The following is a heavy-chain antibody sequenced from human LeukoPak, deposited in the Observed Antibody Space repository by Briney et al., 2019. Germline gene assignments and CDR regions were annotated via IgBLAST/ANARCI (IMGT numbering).Heavy chain of an antibody. D-gene: IGHD4-23*01. V-gene: IGHV3-30*02. Sequence: GGSLRLSCAASGFTFSSYGMHWVRQAPGKGLEWVAVIWYGGSNKYYADSVKGRFTISRDNSKNTLYLQMNSLRAEDTAVYYCAKDHHDYGGNSGIDYWGQGTLVTVSS. CDR1: GFTFSSYG. CDR2: IWYGGSNK. CDR3: AKDHHDYGGNSGIDY. J-gene: IGHJ4*02.